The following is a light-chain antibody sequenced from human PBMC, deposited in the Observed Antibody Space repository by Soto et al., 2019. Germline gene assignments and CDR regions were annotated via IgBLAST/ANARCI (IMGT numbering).Light chain of an antibody. Sequence: EMVLTHSPGTLSLSPGERATLSCRASQSVSSSYLAWYQQKPGQAPRLPIYGASSRATGIPDRFSGSGSGTAFTLTISRLEPEDFAVYYCQQYGSSSWTFGQGTKVDIK. CDR1: QSVSSSY. J-gene: IGKJ1*01. V-gene: IGKV3-20*01. CDR3: QQYGSSSWT. CDR2: GAS.